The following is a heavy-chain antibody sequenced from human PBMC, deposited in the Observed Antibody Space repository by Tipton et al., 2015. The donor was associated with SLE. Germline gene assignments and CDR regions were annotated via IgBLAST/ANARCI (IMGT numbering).Heavy chain of an antibody. D-gene: IGHD3-3*01. CDR2: ISSSNSDI. CDR3: ARGRFLEWFLEYFQH. V-gene: IGHV3-21*01. Sequence: GSLRLSCAASGFTFSTYSMNWVRQAPGKGLEWVSSISSSNSDIYYADSVKGRFTISRDNAKNSLYLQMNSLRAEDTAVYYCARGRFLEWFLEYFQHWGQGTLVAVSS. CDR1: GFTFSTYS. J-gene: IGHJ1*01.